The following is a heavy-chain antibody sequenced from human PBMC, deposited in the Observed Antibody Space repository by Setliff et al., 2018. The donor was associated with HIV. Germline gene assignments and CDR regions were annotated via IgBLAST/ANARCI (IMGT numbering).Heavy chain of an antibody. Sequence: LRLSCAPSGFTFGSYAMSWVRQAPGKGLEWVSVISGSGDSTFYADSLKGRFTISRDNSKNTLYLQMNSLRAEDTAVYYCATDCAVVGGTGSLDSWGQGTLVTVSS. CDR3: ATDCAVVGGTGSLDS. CDR2: ISGSGDST. J-gene: IGHJ4*02. CDR1: GFTFGSYA. D-gene: IGHD1-26*01. V-gene: IGHV3-23*01.